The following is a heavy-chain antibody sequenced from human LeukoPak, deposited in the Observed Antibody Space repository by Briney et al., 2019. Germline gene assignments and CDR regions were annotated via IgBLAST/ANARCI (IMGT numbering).Heavy chain of an antibody. D-gene: IGHD3-10*01. CDR3: ARVGRGLYSMDV. Sequence: GGSLRLSCAVSGLTFSSYAMSWVRQAPGKGLEWVSYIINSGGTIYYADSVQGRFAISRDNAKNSLYLQMNSLRDEDTAVYYCARVGRGLYSMDVWGQGTTVTVSS. V-gene: IGHV3-48*02. CDR1: GLTFSSYA. CDR2: IINSGGTI. J-gene: IGHJ6*02.